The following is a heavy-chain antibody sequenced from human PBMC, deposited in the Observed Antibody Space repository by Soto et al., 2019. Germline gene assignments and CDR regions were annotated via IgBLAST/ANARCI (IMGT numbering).Heavy chain of an antibody. Sequence: SETLSLTCTVSGGSISSYYWGWIRQPPGKGLEWIGYIYYSGSTNYNPSLKSRVTISVDTSKNQFSLKLSSVTAADTAVYYCARRGRRDNNWNDFDYWGQGTLVTVSS. CDR3: ARRGRRDNNWNDFDY. CDR2: IYYSGST. V-gene: IGHV4-59*08. D-gene: IGHD1-1*01. J-gene: IGHJ4*02. CDR1: GGSISSYY.